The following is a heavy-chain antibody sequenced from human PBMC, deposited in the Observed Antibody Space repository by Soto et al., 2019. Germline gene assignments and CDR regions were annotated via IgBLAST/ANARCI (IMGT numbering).Heavy chain of an antibody. Sequence: SETLSLTCAVSGVSIHNSHSFWAWIRQPPGKGLEFIGSVYYSGSTNYNPSLKSRVTISVDTSKNQFSLNLRSMSPADTAVYYCARVGGLAARTFDYWGPGTLVTVSS. CDR1: GVSIHNSHSF. CDR2: VYYSGST. V-gene: IGHV4-39*07. D-gene: IGHD6-6*01. CDR3: ARVGGLAARTFDY. J-gene: IGHJ4*02.